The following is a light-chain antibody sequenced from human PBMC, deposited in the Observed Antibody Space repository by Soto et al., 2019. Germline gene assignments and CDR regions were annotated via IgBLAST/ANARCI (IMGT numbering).Light chain of an antibody. CDR1: PSITST. J-gene: IGKJ4*01. CDR3: QQYERWPLS. CDR2: DTS. V-gene: IGKV3-15*01. Sequence: EIVMTQFPVTLSVSPGERVTLSCRASPSITSTLAWYQQKPGQAPRLLIYDTSTRATDIPARFSGSGSGTEFTLTISSLQSEDFAVYYCQQYERWPLSFGGGTRVEIK.